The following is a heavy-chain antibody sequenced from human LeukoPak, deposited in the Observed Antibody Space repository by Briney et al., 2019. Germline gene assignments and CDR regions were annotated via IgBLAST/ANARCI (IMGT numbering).Heavy chain of an antibody. D-gene: IGHD2-15*01. CDR1: GYTLTELS. CDR2: FDPKDGET. V-gene: IGHV1-24*01. Sequence: ASVKVSCKVSGYTLTELSMHWVRQAPGKGLEWMGGFDPKDGETIYAQKFQGRVTMTEDTSTDTAYMELSSLRSEDTAVYYCATSGYCSGGSCLYFDYWGQGTLVTVFS. CDR3: ATSGYCSGGSCLYFDY. J-gene: IGHJ4*02.